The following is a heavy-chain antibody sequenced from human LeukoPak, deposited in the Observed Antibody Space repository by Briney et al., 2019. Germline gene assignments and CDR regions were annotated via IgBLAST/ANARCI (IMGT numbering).Heavy chain of an antibody. J-gene: IGHJ3*02. V-gene: IGHV3-21*01. CDR2: ISSSSSYI. CDR1: GFTFSSYS. Sequence: GGSLRLSCAASGFTFSSYSMNWVRHAPGKGLEWVSSISSSSSYIYYADSVKGRFTISRDNAKNSLYLQMNSLRAEDTAVYYCARDGDYYDSSGYYYGAFDIWGQGTMVTVSS. D-gene: IGHD3-22*01. CDR3: ARDGDYYDSSGYYYGAFDI.